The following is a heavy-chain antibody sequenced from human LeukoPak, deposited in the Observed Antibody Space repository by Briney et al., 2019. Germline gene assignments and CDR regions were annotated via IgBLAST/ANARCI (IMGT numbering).Heavy chain of an antibody. Sequence: GGSLRLSCAASGFTVSSNYMSWVRQAPGKGLGWVSVIYSGGSTYYADSVKGRFTISRHNSKNTLYLQMNSLRAEDTAVYYCARDRCSGGSCYSDYWGQGTLVTVSS. V-gene: IGHV3-53*04. CDR1: GFTVSSNY. CDR3: ARDRCSGGSCYSDY. J-gene: IGHJ4*02. D-gene: IGHD2-15*01. CDR2: IYSGGST.